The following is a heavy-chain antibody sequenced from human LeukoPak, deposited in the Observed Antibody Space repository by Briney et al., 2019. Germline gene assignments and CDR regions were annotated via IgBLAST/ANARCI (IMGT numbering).Heavy chain of an antibody. V-gene: IGHV4-59*08. Sequence: PSETLSLTCTVSGGSISSYYWSWIRQPPGKGLEWIGYISYIGSTNYTPSLKSRVTISVDTSKNQFSLKLSSVTAADTAVYYCARHRGLGFDYWGQGTLVTVSS. D-gene: IGHD6-19*01. J-gene: IGHJ4*02. CDR3: ARHRGLGFDY. CDR1: GGSISSYY. CDR2: ISYIGST.